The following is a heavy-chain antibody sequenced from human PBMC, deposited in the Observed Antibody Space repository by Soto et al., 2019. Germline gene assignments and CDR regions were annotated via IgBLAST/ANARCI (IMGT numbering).Heavy chain of an antibody. CDR2: ISWNSGSI. CDR3: AKDNKERPGRAEIDY. D-gene: IGHD1-1*01. Sequence: GGSLRLSCAASGFTFDDYAMHWVRQAPGKGLEWVSGISWNSGSIGYADSVKGRFTISRDNAKNSLYLQMNSLRAEDTALYYCAKDNKERPGRAEIDYWGQGTLVTVSS. V-gene: IGHV3-9*01. J-gene: IGHJ4*02. CDR1: GFTFDDYA.